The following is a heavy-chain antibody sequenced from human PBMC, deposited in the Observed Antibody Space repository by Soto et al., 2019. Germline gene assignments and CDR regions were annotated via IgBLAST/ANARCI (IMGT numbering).Heavy chain of an antibody. D-gene: IGHD3-10*01. CDR2: IHPRGGST. Sequence: QVQLMQSGAEVKKPGASVQVSCKASGYTFPSYYMHWGRQGPGQGLEWMGIIHPRGGSTSYAQKFQGRVTITRDKSTSTVDMELSSLSSEGTAVYYSATDPERPAASPGYCFYYSGQGHLLTV. J-gene: IGHJ4*02. V-gene: IGHV1-46*01. CDR3: ATDPERPAASPGYCFYY. CDR1: GYTFPSYY.